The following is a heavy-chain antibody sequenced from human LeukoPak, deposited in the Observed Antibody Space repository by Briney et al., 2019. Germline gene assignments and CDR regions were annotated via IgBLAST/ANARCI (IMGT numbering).Heavy chain of an antibody. D-gene: IGHD3-22*01. CDR2: INPNSGGT. CDR3: AVSYYYDSSGSILGY. CDR1: GYTFTGYY. V-gene: IGHV1-2*02. Sequence: ASVKVSCKASGYTFTGYYMHWVRQAPGQGLEWMGWINPNSGGTNYAQKFQGRVTMTRDTSISTAYMELSRLRSEDTAVYYCAVSYYYDSSGSILGYWGQGTLVTVSS. J-gene: IGHJ4*02.